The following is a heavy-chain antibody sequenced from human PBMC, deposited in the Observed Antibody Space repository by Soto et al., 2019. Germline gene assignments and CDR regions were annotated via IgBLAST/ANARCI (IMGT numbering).Heavy chain of an antibody. CDR3: ANDIIVIPGAKGLDY. J-gene: IGHJ4*02. D-gene: IGHD2-2*01. CDR1: GGTFSSYT. V-gene: IGHV1-69*02. CDR2: IIPILGIA. Sequence: ASVKVSCKASGGTFSSYTISWVRQAPGQGLEWMGRIIPILGIANYAQKFQGRVTITADKSTSTAYMELSSLGSEDTAVYYCANDIIVIPGAKGLDYWGQGALVTVSS.